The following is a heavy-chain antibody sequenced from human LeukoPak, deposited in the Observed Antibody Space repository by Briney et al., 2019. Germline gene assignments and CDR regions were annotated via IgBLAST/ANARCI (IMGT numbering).Heavy chain of an antibody. J-gene: IGHJ3*01. D-gene: IGHD4-17*01. Sequence: ASVKVSCKTSGFTFSTSAVQWVRQARGQPLEWIGWIIVGSGATNYAQSLQGRFTITRDMSTNTAYMELSSLGSEDSPVYYCAAELYGVYTDCCTFPLWRQGPLVTVSS. CDR3: AAELYGVYTDCCTFPL. CDR1: GFTFSTSA. V-gene: IGHV1-58*01. CDR2: IIVGSGAT.